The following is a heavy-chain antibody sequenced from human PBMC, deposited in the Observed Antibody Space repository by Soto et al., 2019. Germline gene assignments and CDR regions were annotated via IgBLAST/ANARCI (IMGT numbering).Heavy chain of an antibody. D-gene: IGHD6-6*01. Sequence: SETLSLTCIVSGGSISSYYWSWIRQPPGKGLEWIGYIFYSGSTNYNPSLKSRVTISVDTSENQFSLNLRSVTAADTALYYCARVGGVAARTFDYWGQGTLVPVSP. J-gene: IGHJ4*02. CDR2: IFYSGST. V-gene: IGHV4-59*01. CDR3: ARVGGVAARTFDY. CDR1: GGSISSYY.